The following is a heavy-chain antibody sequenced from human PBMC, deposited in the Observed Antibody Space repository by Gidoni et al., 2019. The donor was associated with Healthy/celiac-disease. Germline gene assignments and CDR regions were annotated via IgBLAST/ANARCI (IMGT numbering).Heavy chain of an antibody. CDR2: IIPIFGTA. Sequence: VQLVQSGAEVKKPGSSVKVSCQASRGTFSSYAFRWVRQAPGQGLEWIGGIIPIFGTANYAQKFQGRVTITADKSTSTAYMELSSLRSEDTAVYYCARDHWTYYDFWSGYSKGMDVWGKGTTVTVSS. J-gene: IGHJ6*04. V-gene: IGHV1-69*06. D-gene: IGHD3-3*01. CDR1: RGTFSSYA. CDR3: ARDHWTYYDFWSGYSKGMDV.